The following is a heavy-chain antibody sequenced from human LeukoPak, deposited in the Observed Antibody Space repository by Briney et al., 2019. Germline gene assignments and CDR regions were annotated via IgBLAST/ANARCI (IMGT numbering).Heavy chain of an antibody. J-gene: IGHJ4*02. CDR3: ARDLPTGYSSGWHSV. D-gene: IGHD6-19*01. CDR1: GFTFSSYS. Sequence: PGGSLRLSCAAAGFTFSSYSMNWVRQAPGKGLEWVSSISSSSSCIHYADSVKGRFTISRDNAKNSLFLQMNSLRAEDTAVYYCARDLPTGYSSGWHSVWGQGTLVTVSS. CDR2: ISSSSSCI. V-gene: IGHV3-21*01.